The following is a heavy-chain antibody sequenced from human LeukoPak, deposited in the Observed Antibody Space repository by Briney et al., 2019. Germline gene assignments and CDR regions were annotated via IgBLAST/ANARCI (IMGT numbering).Heavy chain of an antibody. Sequence: GGSLRLSCAASGFTFSSFAMNWVRQAPGKGLEWVSTMSGDATSTYYADSVKGRFTISRDNSKNTLYLQMNSLRAEDTAVNYCAKRTSGSSWYSSDYWGQGTLVTVSS. V-gene: IGHV3-23*01. CDR1: GFTFSSFA. D-gene: IGHD6-13*01. CDR2: MSGDATST. J-gene: IGHJ4*02. CDR3: AKRTSGSSWYSSDY.